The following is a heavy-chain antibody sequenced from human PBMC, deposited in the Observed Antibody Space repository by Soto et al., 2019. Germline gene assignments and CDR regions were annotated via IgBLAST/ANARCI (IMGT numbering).Heavy chain of an antibody. V-gene: IGHV4-31*03. J-gene: IGHJ4*02. CDR2: IYYSGST. D-gene: IGHD3-10*01. CDR3: ARVPYGHYDY. Sequence: SETLSLTCTVSGDSISSAGYYWGWIRQHSGKGLEWIGYIYYSGSTYYNPSLKSRVSISLDSSQNQISLRLTSVTAADTAVYFCARVPYGHYDYWGPGXLVTVSS. CDR1: GDSISSAGYY.